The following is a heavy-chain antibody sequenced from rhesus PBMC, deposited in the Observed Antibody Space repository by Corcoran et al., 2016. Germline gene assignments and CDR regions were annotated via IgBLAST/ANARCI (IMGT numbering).Heavy chain of an antibody. CDR1: DGSISSSNW. J-gene: IGHJ4*01. CDR2: IYGSGGST. D-gene: IGHD6-13*01. V-gene: IGHV4-93*02. CDR3: ARIASSWSNFDY. Sequence: QVQLQEWGPAVVKPSEPLSLTCAVSDGSISSSNWWSCIRQSPGEGLEWIGGIYGSGGSTEYNPSLKIRVTISIDTSKNQFSRKLSSVTAADTAGYYCARIASSWSNFDYWGQGVLVTVSS.